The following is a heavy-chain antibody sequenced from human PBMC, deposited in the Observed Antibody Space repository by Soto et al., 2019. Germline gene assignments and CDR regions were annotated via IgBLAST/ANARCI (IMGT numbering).Heavy chain of an antibody. CDR1: GLTFIHAW. Sequence: GGSLRLSSAAAGLTFIHAWMSWVRQAPGKGLEWVGRIKSKTDGGTTDYAAPVKGRFTISRDDSKNTLYLQMNSLKTEDTAVYYCTTDSPGGWGHGTLVTVSS. J-gene: IGHJ4*01. CDR2: IKSKTDGGTT. CDR3: TTDSPGG. V-gene: IGHV3-15*01.